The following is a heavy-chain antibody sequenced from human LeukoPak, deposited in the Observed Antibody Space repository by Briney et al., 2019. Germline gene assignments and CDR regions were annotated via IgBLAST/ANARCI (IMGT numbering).Heavy chain of an antibody. J-gene: IGHJ3*01. Sequence: ASVKVSCKASGYTFTSYAISWVRQAPGQWLEWMGWISAYNGNTNYAQNFQGRVTMTTDTSTRTAYMELRSLRFDDTAVYYCARMHSSGWPLDAFDFWGQGTMVTVSS. CDR1: GYTFTSYA. CDR3: ARMHSSGWPLDAFDF. CDR2: ISAYNGNT. V-gene: IGHV1-18*01. D-gene: IGHD6-19*01.